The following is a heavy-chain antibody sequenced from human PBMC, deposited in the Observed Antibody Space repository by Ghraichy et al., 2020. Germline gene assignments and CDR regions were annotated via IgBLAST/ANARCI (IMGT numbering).Heavy chain of an antibody. J-gene: IGHJ5*02. D-gene: IGHD6-19*01. CDR3: ARGSSGAHQDWFDP. V-gene: IGHV3-7*03. Sequence: GGSLRLSCAASGFTFSNYWMSWARQAPGKGLEWVANIRQDGSEKHYVDSVEGRITISRDNAKNSLYLQMNSLRAEDTAVYYCARGSSGAHQDWFDPWGQEPWSPSPQ. CDR1: GFTFSNYW. CDR2: IRQDGSEK.